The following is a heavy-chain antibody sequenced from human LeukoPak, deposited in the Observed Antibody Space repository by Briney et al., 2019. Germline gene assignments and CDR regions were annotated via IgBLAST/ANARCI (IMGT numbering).Heavy chain of an antibody. D-gene: IGHD1-14*01. Sequence: ASVKVSCKTSGGTLNSYTITWARQAPGQGLEWMGGIMPIFGTTNYAQKFQGRVTITADKSTSTAYMELSSLRSEDTAVYCCARSSGRSPNRDYMDVWGKGTTVTISS. J-gene: IGHJ6*03. CDR3: ARSSGRSPNRDYMDV. CDR1: GGTLNSYT. V-gene: IGHV1-69*06. CDR2: IMPIFGTT.